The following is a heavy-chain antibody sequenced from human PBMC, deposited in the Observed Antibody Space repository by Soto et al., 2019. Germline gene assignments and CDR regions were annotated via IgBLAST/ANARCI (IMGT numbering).Heavy chain of an antibody. Sequence: PGGSLRLSCAASGFTFSSYGMHWVRQAPGKGLEWVAVISYDGSNKYYADSVKGRFTVSRDNSKNTLYLQMNSLRAEDTAVYYCAKDRGITMIVVVLDYWGQGTLVTVSS. CDR2: ISYDGSNK. V-gene: IGHV3-30*18. D-gene: IGHD3-22*01. J-gene: IGHJ4*02. CDR1: GFTFSSYG. CDR3: AKDRGITMIVVVLDY.